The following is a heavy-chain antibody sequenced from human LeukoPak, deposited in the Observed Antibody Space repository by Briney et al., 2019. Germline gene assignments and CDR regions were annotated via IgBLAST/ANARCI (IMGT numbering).Heavy chain of an antibody. J-gene: IGHJ4*02. D-gene: IGHD5-18*01. Sequence: SETLSLTCAVYGGSFSGYYWSWIRQPPGKGLEWIGEINRSGSTNYNPSLESRVTISVDTSKNQFSLKLSSVTAADTAVYYCARRLDSYGLTIDYWGQGTLVTVSS. V-gene: IGHV4-34*01. CDR3: ARRLDSYGLTIDY. CDR1: GGSFSGYY. CDR2: INRSGST.